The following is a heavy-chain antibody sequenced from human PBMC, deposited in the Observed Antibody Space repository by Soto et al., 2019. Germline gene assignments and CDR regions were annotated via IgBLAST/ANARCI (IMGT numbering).Heavy chain of an antibody. CDR1: GFPFDNYA. CDR2: ISFDGRNK. CDR3: ARDPLGYTYGYFDY. V-gene: IGHV3-30*04. J-gene: IGHJ4*02. D-gene: IGHD5-18*01. Sequence: GSLRLSLAAAGFPFDNYAMPWVRQAPGKGLEWVAVISFDGRNKYYADSVKGRFTISRDNSKNTLYLQMNSLRAEDTAVYYCARDPLGYTYGYFDYWGQGTLVTVSS.